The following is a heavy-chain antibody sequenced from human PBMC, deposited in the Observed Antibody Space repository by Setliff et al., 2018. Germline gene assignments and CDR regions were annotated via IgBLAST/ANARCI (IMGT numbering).Heavy chain of an antibody. J-gene: IGHJ6*03. CDR3: ARAISGWYSAHYYYMDV. D-gene: IGHD6-19*01. Sequence: NPSETLSLTCSVSGGSISSGSDYWTWIRQPAGKGLEWIGHIYTSGNTNYNPSLKSRVTISVDASKNQLPLNLRSVTAADTAVYYCARAISGWYSAHYYYMDVWGRGTTVTVSS. CDR2: IYTSGNT. CDR1: GGSISSGSDY. V-gene: IGHV4-61*09.